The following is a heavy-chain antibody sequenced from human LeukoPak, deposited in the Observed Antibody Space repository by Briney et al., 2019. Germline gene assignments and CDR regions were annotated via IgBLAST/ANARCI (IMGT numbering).Heavy chain of an antibody. J-gene: IGHJ3*01. V-gene: IGHV1-2*02. CDR2: INPKTGDT. Sequence: ASVKVSCKTSGFPFTVYYIHWLRQAPGHGLEWMGRINPKTGDTHFAQRFQGRVTMTTDTSLNTADMELSGLRSDDTAMYYCAKDMRVIDYDGFDCWGQGTMVTVSS. CDR3: AKDMRVIDYDGFDC. CDR1: GFPFTVYY. D-gene: IGHD3-22*01.